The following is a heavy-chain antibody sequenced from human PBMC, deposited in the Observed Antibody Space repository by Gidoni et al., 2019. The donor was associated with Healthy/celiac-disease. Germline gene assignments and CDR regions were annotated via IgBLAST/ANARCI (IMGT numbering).Heavy chain of an antibody. Sequence: EVQLVESGGGLVQPGGSLRLSCAASGFTFSSYWRSWVRQAPGKGLEWVANIKQDGSEKYYVDSVKGRFTISRDNAKNSLYLQMNSLRAEDTAVYYCAREMTTVTTFDYWGQGTLVTVSS. V-gene: IGHV3-7*01. D-gene: IGHD4-17*01. CDR3: AREMTTVTTFDY. CDR2: IKQDGSEK. CDR1: GFTFSSYW. J-gene: IGHJ4*02.